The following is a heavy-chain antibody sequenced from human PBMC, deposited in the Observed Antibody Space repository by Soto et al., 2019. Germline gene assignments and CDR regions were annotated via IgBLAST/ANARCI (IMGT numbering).Heavy chain of an antibody. D-gene: IGHD6-13*01. CDR3: AKDSGGSSWWSGSYYAMDV. V-gene: IGHV3-43*01. Sequence: SLRLSCAASGFTFEDHAMHWVRQAPGKGLEWVSLISWDGGTTYYADSVKGRFTISRDNSKTSLYLQMNSLRTEDTALYYCAKDSGGSSWWSGSYYAMDVWGQGTTVTVSS. CDR1: GFTFEDHA. J-gene: IGHJ6*02. CDR2: ISWDGGTT.